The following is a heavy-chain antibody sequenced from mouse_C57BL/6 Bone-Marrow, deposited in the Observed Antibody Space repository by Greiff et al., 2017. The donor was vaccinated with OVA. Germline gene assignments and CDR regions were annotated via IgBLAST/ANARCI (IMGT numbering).Heavy chain of an antibody. D-gene: IGHD1-1*01. CDR3: ARGGDYGGFDY. Sequence: QVQLQQPGAELVMPGASVKLSCKASGYTFTSYWMHWVKQRPGQGLEWIGEIDPSDSYTNYNQKFKGKSTLTVDKSSSTAYMQLSSLTSEDSAVYYCARGGDYGGFDYWGQGTTLTVSS. CDR1: GYTFTSYW. V-gene: IGHV1-69*01. CDR2: IDPSDSYT. J-gene: IGHJ2*01.